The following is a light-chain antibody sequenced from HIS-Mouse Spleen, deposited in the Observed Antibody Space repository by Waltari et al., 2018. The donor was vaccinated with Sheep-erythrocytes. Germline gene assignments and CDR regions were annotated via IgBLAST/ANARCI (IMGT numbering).Light chain of an antibody. CDR2: DGS. V-gene: IGLV2-11*01. Sequence: QSALTQPRSVSGSPGQSVTISSTGTSSHVGGYNYVSWYQQHPGKAPLLMIYDGSKRPSGVPDRFSGSKSGITASLTISGLQAEDEADYYCCSYAGSYNHVFATGTKVTVL. J-gene: IGLJ1*01. CDR3: CSYAGSYNHV. CDR1: SSHVGGYNY.